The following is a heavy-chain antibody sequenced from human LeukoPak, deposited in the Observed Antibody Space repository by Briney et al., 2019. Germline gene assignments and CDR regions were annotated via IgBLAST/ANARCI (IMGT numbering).Heavy chain of an antibody. CDR2: ISGRGGNT. J-gene: IGHJ3*02. Sequence: GGSLRLSCAASGFTFSSYAMSWVRQAPGKGLEWVSAISGRGGNTYYADSVKGRFTISRDNSKNTLYLQMNSLRADDTAVYYCATAYSSGWYGAFDIWGQGTMVTVSS. D-gene: IGHD6-19*01. V-gene: IGHV3-23*01. CDR1: GFTFSSYA. CDR3: ATAYSSGWYGAFDI.